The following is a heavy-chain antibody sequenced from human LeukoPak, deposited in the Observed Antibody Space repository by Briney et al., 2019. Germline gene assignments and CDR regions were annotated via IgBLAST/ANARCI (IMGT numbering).Heavy chain of an antibody. V-gene: IGHV3-33*01. CDR3: VTSVGDLYFFDY. Sequence: GGSLRLSCAASGFTFSSYGMHWVRQAPGKGLEWVAVIWSDGRNKFYGDSVKGRFTISRDKSKNTLYLQMNSLRAEDTAVYYCVTSVGDLYFFDYWGQGTLVTVSS. J-gene: IGHJ4*02. D-gene: IGHD3-16*01. CDR1: GFTFSSYG. CDR2: IWSDGRNK.